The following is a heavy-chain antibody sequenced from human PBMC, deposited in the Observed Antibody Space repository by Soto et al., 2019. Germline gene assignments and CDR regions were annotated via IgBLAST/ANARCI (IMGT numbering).Heavy chain of an antibody. Sequence: GGSPRLSCAASGFTFSSYWMSWVRQAPGKGLEWVANIKQDGSEKYYVDSVKGRFTISRDNAKNSLYLQMNSLRAEDTAVYYCARGVAVPISGAFDIWGQGTMVTVSS. V-gene: IGHV3-7*05. CDR3: ARGVAVPISGAFDI. J-gene: IGHJ3*02. D-gene: IGHD6-19*01. CDR2: IKQDGSEK. CDR1: GFTFSSYW.